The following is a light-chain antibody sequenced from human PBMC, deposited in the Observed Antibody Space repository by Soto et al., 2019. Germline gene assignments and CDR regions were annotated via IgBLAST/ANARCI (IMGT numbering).Light chain of an antibody. Sequence: ERVMKQSPATLSVSPGERTTLSCRASQPVTSNLAWYQHKPGRAPRLLIYGASTRATGIPARFSGSGSGTEFTLTISSLHSEDFAVYYCQQYNSWPWTFGQGTRVEFK. J-gene: IGKJ1*01. CDR3: QQYNSWPWT. CDR1: QPVTSN. CDR2: GAS. V-gene: IGKV3-15*01.